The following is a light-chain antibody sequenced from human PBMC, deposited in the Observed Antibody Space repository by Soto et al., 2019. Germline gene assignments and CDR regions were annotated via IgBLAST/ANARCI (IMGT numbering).Light chain of an antibody. J-gene: IGLJ2*01. Sequence: QSALTQPASVSGSPGQSITISCTGTSSNIGSYNFVSWYQQRPGKAPQLLIYAVSNRPSGVSDRFSGSKSGSTASLTISGLQAEDEAEYYCSSYTTGNSFPLLFGEVTKLTVL. CDR1: SSNIGSYNF. CDR3: SSYTTGNSFPLL. CDR2: AVS. V-gene: IGLV2-14*01.